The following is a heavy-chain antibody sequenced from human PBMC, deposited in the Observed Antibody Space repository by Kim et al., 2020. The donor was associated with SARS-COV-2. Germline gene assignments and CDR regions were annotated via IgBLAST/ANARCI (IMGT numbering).Heavy chain of an antibody. CDR1: GGSISSYY. CDR2: IYYSGST. J-gene: IGHJ4*02. D-gene: IGHD3-10*01. V-gene: IGHV4-59*13. Sequence: SETLSLTCTVSGGSISSYYWSWIRQPPGKGLEWIGYIYYSGSTNYNPSLKSRVTISVDTSKNQFSLKLSSVTAADTAVYYCARAPMVRGVPFDYWGQGTLVTVSS. CDR3: ARAPMVRGVPFDY.